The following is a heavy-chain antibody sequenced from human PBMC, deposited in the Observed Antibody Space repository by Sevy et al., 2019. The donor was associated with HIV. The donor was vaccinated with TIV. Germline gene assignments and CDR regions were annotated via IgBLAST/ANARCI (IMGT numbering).Heavy chain of an antibody. D-gene: IGHD6-13*01. CDR1: GFTFSSYS. Sequence: GGSLRLSCAASGFTFSSYSMNWVRQAPGKGLEWVSSISSSSSYIYYADSVKGRFTISRDNAKNSLYLQMNSLRAEDTAVYYCARDSGAAGDWFDSWGQGTLVTVSS. J-gene: IGHJ5*01. CDR2: ISSSSSYI. CDR3: ARDSGAAGDWFDS. V-gene: IGHV3-21*01.